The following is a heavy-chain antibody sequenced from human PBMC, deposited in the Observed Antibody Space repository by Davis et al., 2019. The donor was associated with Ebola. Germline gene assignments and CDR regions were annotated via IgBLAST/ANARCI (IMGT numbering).Heavy chain of an antibody. CDR1: GFTVSTNY. Sequence: GESLKISCAASGFTVSTNYMSWVRQAPGKGLEWVSIIYSGGSAYSADSVKGRFTISRDNSKNMLYLQMNSLRAEDTAVYYCARHVNGDFWYFDLWGRGTRVTVSS. D-gene: IGHD4-17*01. V-gene: IGHV3-66*04. CDR3: ARHVNGDFWYFDL. J-gene: IGHJ2*01. CDR2: IYSGGSA.